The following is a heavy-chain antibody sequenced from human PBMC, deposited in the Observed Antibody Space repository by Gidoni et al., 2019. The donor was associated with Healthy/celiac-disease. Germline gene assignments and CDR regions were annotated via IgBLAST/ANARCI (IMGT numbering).Heavy chain of an antibody. CDR2: IYYSGST. CDR1: GGSISSSSYY. CDR3: ARVSSSWYSVGLYYFDY. D-gene: IGHD6-13*01. Sequence: QLQLQESGPGLVKPSETLSLTCTVSGGSISSSSYYWGWIRQPPGKGLEWIGSIYYSGSTYYNPSLKSRVTISVDTSKNQFSLKLSSVTAADTAVYYCARVSSSWYSVGLYYFDYWGQGTLVTVSS. J-gene: IGHJ4*02. V-gene: IGHV4-39*01.